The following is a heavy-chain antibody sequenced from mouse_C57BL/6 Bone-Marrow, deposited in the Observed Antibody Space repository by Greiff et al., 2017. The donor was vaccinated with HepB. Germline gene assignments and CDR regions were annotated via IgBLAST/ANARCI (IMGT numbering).Heavy chain of an antibody. CDR2: IDPEGGDT. J-gene: IGHJ2*01. Sequence: VQLQQSGAELVRPGASVKLSCTASGFNITDYYMHWVKQRPEQGLEWIGRIDPEGGDTEYAPKFQGKATMTADTSSNTAYLRLSSLTSEDTAVYYCTTGGVCSFDYWGQGTTLTVSS. V-gene: IGHV14-1*01. CDR1: GFNITDYY. CDR3: TTGGVCSFDY.